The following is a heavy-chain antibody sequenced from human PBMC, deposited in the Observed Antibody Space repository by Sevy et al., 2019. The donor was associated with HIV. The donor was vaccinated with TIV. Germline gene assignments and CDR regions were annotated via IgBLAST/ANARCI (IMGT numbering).Heavy chain of an antibody. Sequence: SETLSLTCTVSGDSISSYYWSWIRQPPGKGLEWIGYIYYSGSTNYNPSLRSRVTISLDTTKNQFSLKLNSVTAADTAVYYCAGGSHDLWSGSPPNYYYYMDVWGKGTTVTVSS. CDR1: GDSISSYY. CDR3: AGGSHDLWSGSPPNYYYYMDV. D-gene: IGHD3-3*01. J-gene: IGHJ6*03. V-gene: IGHV4-59*01. CDR2: IYYSGST.